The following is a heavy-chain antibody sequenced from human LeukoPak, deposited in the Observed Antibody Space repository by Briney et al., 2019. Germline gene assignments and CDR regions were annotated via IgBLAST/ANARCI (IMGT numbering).Heavy chain of an antibody. D-gene: IGHD3-22*01. CDR3: AKVRITMIVVAGNYFDY. Sequence: PGGSLRLSCAASGFTVSSNYMSWVRQAPGKGLEWVSVIYSGGSTYYADSVKGRFTISRDNSKNTLYLQMNSLRAEDTAVYYCAKVRITMIVVAGNYFDYWGQGTLVTVSS. CDR1: GFTVSSNY. CDR2: IYSGGST. V-gene: IGHV3-53*01. J-gene: IGHJ4*02.